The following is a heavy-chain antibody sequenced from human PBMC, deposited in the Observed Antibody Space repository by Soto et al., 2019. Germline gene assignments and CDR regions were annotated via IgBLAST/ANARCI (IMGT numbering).Heavy chain of an antibody. D-gene: IGHD7-27*01. Sequence: QVTLKESGPVLVKPTETLTLTCTVSGFSLSNARMGVSWIRQPPGKALEWLAHIFSNDEKSYSTYLKSRLPNSNDTSKSQVVRTMTNMDPVDTSTYSCARLTGGPYYYYYCGMDVWGQGTTVTVSS. CDR3: ARLTGGPYYYYYCGMDV. CDR1: GFSLSNARMG. J-gene: IGHJ6*02. V-gene: IGHV2-26*01. CDR2: IFSNDEK.